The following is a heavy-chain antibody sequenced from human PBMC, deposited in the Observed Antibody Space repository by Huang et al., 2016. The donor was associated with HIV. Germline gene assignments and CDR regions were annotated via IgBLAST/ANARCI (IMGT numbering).Heavy chain of an antibody. CDR2: ISPIFGTA. Sequence: QVQLVQSGAEVKKPGSSVKVSCKASGGTFSSYAISWVRQAPGQGLEWMGGISPIFGTANYAQEFQGRVTITADESTSTAYMELSSLRSEDTAVYYCARARGYYDSSVSYYFDYWGQGTLVTVSS. CDR1: GGTFSSYA. V-gene: IGHV1-69*13. CDR3: ARARGYYDSSVSYYFDY. J-gene: IGHJ4*02. D-gene: IGHD3-22*01.